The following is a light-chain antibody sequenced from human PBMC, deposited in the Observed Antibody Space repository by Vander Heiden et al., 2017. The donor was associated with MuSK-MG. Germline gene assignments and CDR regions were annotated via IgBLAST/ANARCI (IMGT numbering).Light chain of an antibody. CDR2: GAS. V-gene: IGKV3-20*01. J-gene: IGKJ2*01. Sequence: EIVLTQSPGTLSLSPGERATLSCRASQRIASAYLAWYQHKPGQAPRLLIYGASNRATGIPDRFSGSGSGTDFTLTISRLEPEDIAVFYCQHDATSPYTFGQGTKLEIK. CDR3: QHDATSPYT. CDR1: QRIASAY.